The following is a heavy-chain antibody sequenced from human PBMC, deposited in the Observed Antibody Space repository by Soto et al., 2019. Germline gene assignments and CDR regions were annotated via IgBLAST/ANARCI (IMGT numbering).Heavy chain of an antibody. CDR1: GDSITSYW. J-gene: IGHJ4*02. CDR3: ARLPLAAAYSDANS. V-gene: IGHV5-10-1*01. D-gene: IGHD6-13*01. Sequence: EVQLVQSGAGVKKPGESLRISCKGSGDSITSYWICWVRQMPGKGLEWMGRIDPSDSYTNYSPSFQGHVTISADKSISTAYPQWSSLKASDTAMYYCARLPLAAAYSDANSWGQGTLVTVSS. CDR2: IDPSDSYT.